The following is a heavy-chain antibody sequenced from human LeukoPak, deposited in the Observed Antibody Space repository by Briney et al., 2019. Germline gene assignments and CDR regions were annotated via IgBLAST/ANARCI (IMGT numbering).Heavy chain of an antibody. D-gene: IGHD6-13*01. J-gene: IGHJ2*01. V-gene: IGHV3-48*03. Sequence: GGSLRLSCAASGFTFSSYEMNWVRQAPGKGLEWVSYISSSASTIYSADSVKGRFTISRDNAKNSLYLQMNSLRAEDTAVYYCARLPGYSSSWYDWYFDLWGRGTLVTVSS. CDR2: ISSSASTI. CDR3: ARLPGYSSSWYDWYFDL. CDR1: GFTFSSYE.